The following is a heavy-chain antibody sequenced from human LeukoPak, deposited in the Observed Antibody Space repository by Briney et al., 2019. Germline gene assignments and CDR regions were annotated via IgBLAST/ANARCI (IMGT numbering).Heavy chain of an antibody. J-gene: IGHJ4*02. Sequence: SETLSLTCSVSGGSIGTYYWTWIRQPPGKGLEWIGYIFYSGSTSYNPSLKSRVTISVDTSKNQFSLKLSSVTAADTAVYYCARGETTVTTSTFDYWGQGTLVTVSS. CDR1: GGSIGTYY. V-gene: IGHV4-59*01. CDR2: IFYSGST. D-gene: IGHD4-17*01. CDR3: ARGETTVTTSTFDY.